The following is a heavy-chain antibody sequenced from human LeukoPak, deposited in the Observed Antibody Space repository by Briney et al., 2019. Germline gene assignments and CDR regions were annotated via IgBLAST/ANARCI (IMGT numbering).Heavy chain of an antibody. Sequence: PSETLSLTCTVSGGSISDYYWNWIRQPPGKGLEWIGYIYYSGTTNYNPSLESRVTISVDTSKNQFSLKLRYVTAADTAVYYCAKADRRYCTTTSCSDDLNDYWGQGTLVTVSS. V-gene: IGHV4-59*08. CDR2: IYYSGTT. CDR1: GGSISDYY. CDR3: AKADRRYCTTTSCSDDLNDY. D-gene: IGHD2-2*01. J-gene: IGHJ4*02.